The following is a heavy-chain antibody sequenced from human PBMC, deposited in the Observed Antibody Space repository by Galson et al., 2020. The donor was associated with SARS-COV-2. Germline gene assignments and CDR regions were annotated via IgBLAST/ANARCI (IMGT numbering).Heavy chain of an antibody. V-gene: IGHV6-1*01. D-gene: IGHD6-13*01. CDR1: GDSVSSNSAA. CDR2: TYYRSKWYN. Sequence: SETLSLTCAISGDSVSSNSAAWNWIRQSPSRGLEWLGRTYYRSKWYNDYAVSVKSRITINPDTSKNQFSLQLNSVTPEDTAVYYCARGAAAGTYWDYYRGMDVWGQGTTVTVSS. CDR3: ARGAAAGTYWDYYRGMDV. J-gene: IGHJ6*02.